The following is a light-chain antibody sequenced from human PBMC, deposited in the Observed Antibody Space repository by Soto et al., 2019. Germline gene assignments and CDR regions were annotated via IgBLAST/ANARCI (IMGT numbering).Light chain of an antibody. CDR2: AAS. CDR1: QDINNY. J-gene: IGKJ4*01. CDR3: QHLNKYPL. V-gene: IGKV1-9*01. Sequence: IQLTQSPSSLSASVGDRVTLTCRASQDINNYLAWYQQKPGKAPKLLIFAASTLTSGVPSRFSGSGSGTDFTLTITSLQPEDFATYYCQHLNKYPLFGGGTK.